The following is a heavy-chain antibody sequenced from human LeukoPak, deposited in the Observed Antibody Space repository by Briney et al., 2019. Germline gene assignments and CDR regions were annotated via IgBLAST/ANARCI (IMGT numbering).Heavy chain of an antibody. CDR2: IYYSGGT. V-gene: IGHV4-39*07. CDR3: ARDYRWLMYYFDY. D-gene: IGHD2-8*02. Sequence: PSETLSLTCTVSGGSISSSSYYWGWIRQPPGKGLEWIGSIYYSGGTYYNPSLKSRVTISVDTSKNQFSLKLSSVTAADTAVYYCARDYRWLMYYFDYWGQGTLVTVSS. J-gene: IGHJ4*02. CDR1: GGSISSSSYY.